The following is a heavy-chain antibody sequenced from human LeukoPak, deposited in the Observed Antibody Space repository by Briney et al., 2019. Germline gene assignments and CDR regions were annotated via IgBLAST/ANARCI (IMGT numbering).Heavy chain of an antibody. J-gene: IGHJ4*02. V-gene: IGHV4-39*07. CDR2: IYSSGST. CDR1: GASISSGSNY. CDR3: ARGYSSSSEPFDY. Sequence: PSETLSLTCSVSGASISSGSNYWGWIRQPPGKTLEWIGSIYSSGSTYYNPSLKSRVIIIIDTPKNQFSLKLSSVTAADTAVYYCARGYSSSSEPFDYWGQGTLVTVSS. D-gene: IGHD6-6*01.